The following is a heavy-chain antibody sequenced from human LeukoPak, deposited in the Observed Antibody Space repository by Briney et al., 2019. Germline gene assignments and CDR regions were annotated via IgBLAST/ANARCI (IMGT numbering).Heavy chain of an antibody. V-gene: IGHV3-7*01. CDR1: GFTFGKYW. CDR3: ANGPRGLDY. Sequence: GGSLRLSCVASGFTFGKYWMSWVRQAPGKGLEWVANIKLDGSEKNYVDSVKGRFTISRDNTKNTLYLQMNSLRAEDTAVYYCANGPRGLDYWGQGTLVTVSS. CDR2: IKLDGSEK. J-gene: IGHJ4*02.